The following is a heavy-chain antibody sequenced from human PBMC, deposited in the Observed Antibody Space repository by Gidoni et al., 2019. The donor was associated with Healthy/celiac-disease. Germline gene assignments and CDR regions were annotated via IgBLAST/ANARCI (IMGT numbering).Heavy chain of an antibody. Sequence: QVQLQQWGAGLLKPSETLSLTCAVYGGSFSGYYWSWIRQPPGKGLEWIGEINHSGSTNYNQSLKSRVTISVDTSKNQFSLKLSSVTAADTAVYYCATLGRGRSGMDVWGQGTTVTVSS. CDR1: GGSFSGYY. J-gene: IGHJ6*02. V-gene: IGHV4-34*01. CDR3: ATLGRGRSGMDV. D-gene: IGHD3-10*01. CDR2: INHSGST.